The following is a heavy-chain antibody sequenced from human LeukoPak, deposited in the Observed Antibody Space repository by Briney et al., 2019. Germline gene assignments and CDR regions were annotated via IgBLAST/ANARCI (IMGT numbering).Heavy chain of an antibody. CDR1: GGSISTGGYY. J-gene: IGHJ4*02. V-gene: IGHV4-31*03. Sequence: SDTLSLTCTVSGGSISTGGYYWNWIRQHPGKGLEWIGCIYDRGSTCYNASLKRRITVSLDTSKNHFSLKLKSVTAADTAVYYCAALLGDGSIDYWGQGTLVTVSS. CDR3: AALLGDGSIDY. CDR2: IYDRGST. D-gene: IGHD2-21*02.